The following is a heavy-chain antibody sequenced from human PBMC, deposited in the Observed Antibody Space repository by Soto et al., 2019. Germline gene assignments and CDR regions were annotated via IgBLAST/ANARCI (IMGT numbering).Heavy chain of an antibody. CDR3: ARGPVLRYFDWLLPDDAFDI. Sequence: QVQLVQSGAEVKKPGASVKVSCKASGYTFTSYDINWVRQATGQGLEWMGWMNPNSCNTGYAQKFQGRVTMTRNTSISTAYMELSSLRSEDTAVYYCARGPVLRYFDWLLPDDAFDIWGQGTMVTVSS. CDR1: GYTFTSYD. J-gene: IGHJ3*02. V-gene: IGHV1-8*01. D-gene: IGHD3-9*01. CDR2: MNPNSCNT.